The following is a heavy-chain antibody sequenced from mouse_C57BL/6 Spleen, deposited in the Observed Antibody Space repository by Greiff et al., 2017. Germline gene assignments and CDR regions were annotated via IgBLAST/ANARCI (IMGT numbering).Heavy chain of an antibody. Sequence: QVQLQQSGAELARPGASVKLSCKASGYTFTSYGISWVKQRTGQGLEWIGEIYPRSGNTYYNEKFKGKATLTADKSSSTAYMELRSLTSEDSAVYFCARGTTVVADYYAMGYWGQGTSVTVSS. J-gene: IGHJ4*01. V-gene: IGHV1-81*01. CDR2: IYPRSGNT. D-gene: IGHD1-1*01. CDR3: ARGTTVVADYYAMGY. CDR1: GYTFTSYG.